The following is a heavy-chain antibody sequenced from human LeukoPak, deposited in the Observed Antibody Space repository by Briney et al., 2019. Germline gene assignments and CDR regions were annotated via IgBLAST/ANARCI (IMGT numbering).Heavy chain of an antibody. CDR3: ARVFSTVFPICDY. CDR2: ISAYNGNT. V-gene: IGHV1-18*01. Sequence: GASVKVSCKASGYTFTSYGISWVRQAPGQGLEWMGWISAYNGNTNYAQKLQGRVTMTRDTSTSTVYMELSSLRSEDTAVYYCARVFSTVFPICDYWGQGTLVTVSS. CDR1: GYTFTSYG. J-gene: IGHJ4*02. D-gene: IGHD4-17*01.